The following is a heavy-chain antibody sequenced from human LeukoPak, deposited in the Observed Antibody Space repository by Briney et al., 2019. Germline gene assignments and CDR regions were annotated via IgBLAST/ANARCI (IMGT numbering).Heavy chain of an antibody. CDR3: ARIAEYNWFDP. Sequence: ASVKVSCKASGYTFTNYGINWVRQAPGQGLEWMGWISTYNGDTNYAQKVQGRVTMTTDTSTSTAYMELRSLRSDDTAVYYCARIAEYNWFDPWGQGTLVTVSS. CDR2: ISTYNGDT. J-gene: IGHJ5*02. CDR1: GYTFTNYG. V-gene: IGHV1-18*01.